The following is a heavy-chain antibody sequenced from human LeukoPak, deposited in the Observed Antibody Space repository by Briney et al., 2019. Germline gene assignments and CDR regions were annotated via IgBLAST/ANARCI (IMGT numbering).Heavy chain of an antibody. CDR3: ARVGDHFHWYLDL. CDR2: LYSGSDT. Sequence: GGSLRLSCAASGFSVSTKYMNWVRQAPGKGLEWVSILYSGSDTYYANSVKGRFPISRDSSKNILFLQMNDLRAEDTAVYYCARVGDHFHWYLDLWGRGTLVTVSS. J-gene: IGHJ2*01. CDR1: GFSVSTKY. V-gene: IGHV3-53*01. D-gene: IGHD3-10*01.